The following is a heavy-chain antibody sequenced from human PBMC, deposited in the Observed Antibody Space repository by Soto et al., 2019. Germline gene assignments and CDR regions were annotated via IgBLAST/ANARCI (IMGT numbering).Heavy chain of an antibody. J-gene: IGHJ4*02. V-gene: IGHV3-23*01. CDR3: AGLTASAGINY. CDR2: IGAGGDYT. D-gene: IGHD6-13*01. Sequence: EVQLLESGGGLVHPGGSLRLSCAASGFSFSSHAFSWVRQAPGKGLEWVSSIGAGGDYTFYAASVRGRFTISRDNPKNTLYLQTNGLRAEDTAVYYCAGLTASAGINYWGQGTLVTVSS. CDR1: GFSFSSHA.